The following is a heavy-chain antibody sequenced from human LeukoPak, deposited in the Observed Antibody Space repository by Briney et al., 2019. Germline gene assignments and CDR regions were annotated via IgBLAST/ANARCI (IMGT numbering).Heavy chain of an antibody. J-gene: IGHJ2*01. CDR1: GGSISSYY. Sequence: PSETLSLTCTVSGGSISSYYWSWIRQPAGKGLEWIGRIYTSGSTNYNPSLKSRVTMSVDTSKNQFSLKLSSVTAADTAVYYCARGCVSSWPHWYFDLWGRGTLVTVSS. CDR2: IYTSGST. CDR3: ARGCVSSWPHWYFDL. D-gene: IGHD6-13*01. V-gene: IGHV4-4*07.